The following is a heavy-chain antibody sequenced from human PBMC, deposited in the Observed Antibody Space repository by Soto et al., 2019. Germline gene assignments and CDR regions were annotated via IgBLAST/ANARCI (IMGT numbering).Heavy chain of an antibody. CDR3: ARGYCGYATSNNWILTWLDP. V-gene: IGHV1-69*01. CDR2: LLPIFGTT. Sequence: QVQLVQSGAEVKKPGSSVKVSCKASGVTLSDYPINWVRQAPGQGLEWMGGLLPIFGTTIYAQKFQGRLTITAEESTNTAYRELSDLRPEDTTISYFARGYCGYATSNNWILTWLDPWGQGTLVTGSS. D-gene: IGHD2-21*01. J-gene: IGHJ5*02. CDR1: GVTLSDYP.